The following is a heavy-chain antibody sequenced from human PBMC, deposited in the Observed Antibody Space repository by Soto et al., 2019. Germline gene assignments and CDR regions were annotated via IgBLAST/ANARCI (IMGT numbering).Heavy chain of an antibody. V-gene: IGHV1-69*04. D-gene: IGHD1-1*01. J-gene: IGHJ5*02. Sequence: SVKVSCKASGYTFTSYGISWVRQAPGQGLEWMGRIIPILGIANYAQKFQGRVTMTEDKSTSTAYMELSSLRSEDTAVYYCARDQSWHDLLWWFAPWGQGTLVTVSS. CDR3: ARDQSWHDLLWWFAP. CDR1: GYTFTSYG. CDR2: IIPILGIA.